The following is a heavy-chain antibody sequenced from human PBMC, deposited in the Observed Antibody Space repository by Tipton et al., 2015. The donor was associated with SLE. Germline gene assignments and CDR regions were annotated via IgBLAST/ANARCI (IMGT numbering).Heavy chain of an antibody. D-gene: IGHD2/OR15-2a*01. V-gene: IGHV3-33*01. J-gene: IGHJ4*02. CDR3: ARVANRGPDQ. CDR1: GFTFSSHG. Sequence: SGFTFSSHGMHWVCQAPGKGLEWVAVIWYDGSNKYYADSVKGRYTISRDNSKNTMYLQMNSLRVEDTAVYYCARVANRGPDQWGQGILVTVSS. CDR2: IWYDGSNK.